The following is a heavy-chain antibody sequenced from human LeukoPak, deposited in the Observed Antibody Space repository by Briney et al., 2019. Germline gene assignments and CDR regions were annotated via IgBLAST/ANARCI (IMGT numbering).Heavy chain of an antibody. CDR3: AKARNRQWLAHYYFDY. D-gene: IGHD6-19*01. V-gene: IGHV3-23*01. CDR2: ISGSGGST. J-gene: IGHJ4*02. Sequence: GGSLRLSCAASGFTFSSYAMSWARQAPGKGLEWVSAISGSGGSTYYADSVKGRFTISRDNSKNTLYLQMNSLRAEDTVVYYCAKARNRQWLAHYYFDYWGQGTLVTVSS. CDR1: GFTFSSYA.